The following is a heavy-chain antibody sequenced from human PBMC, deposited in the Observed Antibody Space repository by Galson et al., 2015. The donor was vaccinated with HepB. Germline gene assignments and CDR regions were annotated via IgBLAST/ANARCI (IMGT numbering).Heavy chain of an antibody. CDR2: IYSGGST. D-gene: IGHD3-22*01. V-gene: IGHV3-66*01. J-gene: IGHJ4*02. CDR3: ARDDDYDSSGYWSITY. CDR1: GFTVSSNY. Sequence: SLRLSCAASGFTVSSNYMNWVRQAPGKGLEWVSVIYSGGSTYYADSVKGRFTISRDSSKNTVYLQMNSLRAEDTAVYYCARDDDYDSSGYWSITYWGQGTLVTVSS.